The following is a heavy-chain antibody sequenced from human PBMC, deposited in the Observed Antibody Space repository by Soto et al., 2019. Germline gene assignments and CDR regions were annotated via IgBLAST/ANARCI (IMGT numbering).Heavy chain of an antibody. Sequence: SETLSLTCTVSGGSISSYYWSWIRQPPGKGLEWIGYIYYSGSTNYNPSLKSRVTISVDTSKNQFSLKLSSVTAADTAVYYCARDPGCSSTSCFDAFDIWGQGTMVIVSS. CDR2: IYYSGST. D-gene: IGHD2-2*01. V-gene: IGHV4-59*01. J-gene: IGHJ3*02. CDR1: GGSISSYY. CDR3: ARDPGCSSTSCFDAFDI.